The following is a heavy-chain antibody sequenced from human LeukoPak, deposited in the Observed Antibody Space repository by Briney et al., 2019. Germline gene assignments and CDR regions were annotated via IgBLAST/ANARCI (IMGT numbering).Heavy chain of an antibody. D-gene: IGHD3-22*01. CDR1: GGSISGYY. V-gene: IGHV4-59*08. CDR2: IYYSGST. CDR3: ARHDTHDSSGYYPLDY. Sequence: SETLSLTCTVSGGSISGYYWSWIRQPPGKGLEWIGYIYYSGSTNYNPSLKSRVTISVDTSKNQFSLKLSSVTAADTAVYCCARHDTHDSSGYYPLDYWGQGTLVTVFS. J-gene: IGHJ4*02.